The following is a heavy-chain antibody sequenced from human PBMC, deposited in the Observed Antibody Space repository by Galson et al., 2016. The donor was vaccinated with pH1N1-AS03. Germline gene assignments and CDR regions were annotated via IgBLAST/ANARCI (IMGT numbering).Heavy chain of an antibody. Sequence: PALVKPTQTLTLTSSVSGVSVTSSGVGVGWFRQPPGKALEWLALVYWDETRRYSPSLKNRLTITKDSSKNQVVLTVTSVDPMDIATYFCALPNSGGNAFEIWGPGTMVTVSS. CDR2: VYWDETR. CDR1: GVSVTSSGVG. CDR3: ALPNSGGNAFEI. J-gene: IGHJ3*02. D-gene: IGHD2/OR15-2a*01. V-gene: IGHV2-5*02.